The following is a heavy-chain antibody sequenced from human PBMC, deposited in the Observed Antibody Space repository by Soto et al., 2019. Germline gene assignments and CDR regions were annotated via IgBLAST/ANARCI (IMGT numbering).Heavy chain of an antibody. CDR1: GGTFNRYA. D-gene: IGHD3-3*01. CDR3: ARSAITLFGVVSIPPHYYSEMDV. V-gene: IGHV1-69*01. J-gene: IGHJ6*02. Sequence: QVQLVQSGAEVKKPGSSVKVSCKASGGTFNRYAISWVRQAPGQGLEGMGGIIPIFGIGNEAQRFQGRVTITADEATGTAYMELSSLRSEDTGVYYCARSAITLFGVVSIPPHYYSEMDVWGQGTTVTVSS. CDR2: IIPIFGIG.